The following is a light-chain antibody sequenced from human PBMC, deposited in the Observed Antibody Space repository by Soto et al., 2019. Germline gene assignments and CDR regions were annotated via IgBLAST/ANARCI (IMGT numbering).Light chain of an antibody. CDR2: AAS. J-gene: IGKJ5*01. Sequence: IQLTQSPSSLSASVGDRVTITCRASQGITSYLAWYQQKPGKAPKLLIYAASTLQSGVPSRFSGSGSGTDFTLTISSLEPEDFAVYYCQQRGSWPPITFGQGTRLEIK. V-gene: IGKV1-9*01. CDR1: QGITSY. CDR3: QQRGSWPPIT.